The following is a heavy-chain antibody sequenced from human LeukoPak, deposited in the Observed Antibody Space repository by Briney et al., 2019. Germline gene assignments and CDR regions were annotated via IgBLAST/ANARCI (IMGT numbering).Heavy chain of an antibody. CDR2: IKEDGSEQ. CDR3: VREPVSVITDFDY. CDR1: GFTFSRHW. J-gene: IGHJ4*02. Sequence: GGSLRLSCAASGFTFSRHWMTWVRQAPGKGLEWVANIKEDGSEQYYVDSIKGRFTISRDNAKNSLYLQMSSLRAEDTAIYYCVREPVSVITDFDYWGQGTLVTVSS. D-gene: IGHD3-16*02. V-gene: IGHV3-7*01.